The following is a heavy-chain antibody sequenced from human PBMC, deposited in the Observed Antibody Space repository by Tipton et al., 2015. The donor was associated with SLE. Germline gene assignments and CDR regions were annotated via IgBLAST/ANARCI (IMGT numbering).Heavy chain of an antibody. D-gene: IGHD4-17*01. V-gene: IGHV4-38-2*02. Sequence: TLSLTCAVSGYSISSGYYWGWIRQPPGKGLEWIGSIYHSGSTYYNPSLKSRVTISVDTSKKQFSLKLSSVTAADTAVYYCARDGTVTGDGMDVWGQGTTVTVSS. CDR1: GYSISSGYY. J-gene: IGHJ6*02. CDR2: IYHSGST. CDR3: ARDGTVTGDGMDV.